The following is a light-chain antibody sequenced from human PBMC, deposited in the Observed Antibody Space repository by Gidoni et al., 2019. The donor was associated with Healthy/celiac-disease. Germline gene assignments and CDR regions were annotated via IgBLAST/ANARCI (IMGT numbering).Light chain of an antibody. CDR3: NSRDSSGNRV. V-gene: IGLV3-19*01. CDR2: GKN. CDR1: SLRSYY. J-gene: IGLJ3*02. Sequence: SSELTKDPAVSVALGQTVRITCQGDSLRSYYASWYQQKPGQAPVLVIYGKNNRPSGIPDRFSGSSSGNTASLTITWAQAEDEADYYCNSRDSSGNRVFGGGTKLTVL.